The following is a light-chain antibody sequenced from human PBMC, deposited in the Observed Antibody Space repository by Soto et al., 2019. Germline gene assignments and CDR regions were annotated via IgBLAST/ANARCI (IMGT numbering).Light chain of an antibody. CDR2: GNS. CDR1: SSNIGAGYD. V-gene: IGLV1-40*01. CDR3: QAYYSSLRGSV. J-gene: IGLJ2*01. Sequence: QSVLTQPPSVSGAPGQRVTISCTGSSSNIGAGYDVHWYQQLPGTAPKLLIYGNSNRPSGVPDRFSGSKSGTSASLAITGLQAEDGGNYSCQAYYSSLRGSVFGGGTK.